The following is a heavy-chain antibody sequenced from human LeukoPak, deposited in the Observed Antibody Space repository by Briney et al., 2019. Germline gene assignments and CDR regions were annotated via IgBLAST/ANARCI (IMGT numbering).Heavy chain of an antibody. Sequence: SETLSLTCAVSGYSISSGYYWGWIRPPPGKGREWIGSIYHSGSTYYNPSLKSRVTISVDTSKNQFSLKLSSVTAADTAVYYCARFEQQRTNAFDIWGQGTMVTVSS. CDR2: IYHSGST. CDR3: ARFEQQRTNAFDI. J-gene: IGHJ3*02. V-gene: IGHV4-38-2*01. CDR1: GYSISSGYY. D-gene: IGHD6-13*01.